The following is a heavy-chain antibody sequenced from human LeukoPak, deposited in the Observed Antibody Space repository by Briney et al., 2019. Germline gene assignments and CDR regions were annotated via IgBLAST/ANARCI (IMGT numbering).Heavy chain of an antibody. V-gene: IGHV4-59*01. CDR3: ARTVGTWWFGEFKQYYFDY. CDR2: IYYSGST. Sequence: SETLSLTCTVSGGSISSYYWSWIRQPPGKGLEWIGYIYYSGSTNYNPSLKSRVTISVDTSKNQLSLKLSSVTAADTAVYYCARTVGTWWFGEFKQYYFDYWGQGTLVTVSS. J-gene: IGHJ4*02. D-gene: IGHD3-10*01. CDR1: GGSISSYY.